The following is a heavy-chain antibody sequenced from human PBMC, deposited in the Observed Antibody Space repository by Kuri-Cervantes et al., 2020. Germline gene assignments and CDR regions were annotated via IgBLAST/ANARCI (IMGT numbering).Heavy chain of an antibody. CDR2: VPSDGSIR. CDR3: ARVTLRGNWFDP. J-gene: IGHJ5*02. CDR1: GFMFRRHA. Sequence: GESLKISCAASGFMFRRHAMHWVRQAPGKGLDWVAIVPSDGSIRYYGDSVKGRFTISRDSPKNTLYLQMNTLRADDTAVYYCARVTLRGNWFDPWGQGTLVTVSS. D-gene: IGHD3-16*01. V-gene: IGHV3-30*04.